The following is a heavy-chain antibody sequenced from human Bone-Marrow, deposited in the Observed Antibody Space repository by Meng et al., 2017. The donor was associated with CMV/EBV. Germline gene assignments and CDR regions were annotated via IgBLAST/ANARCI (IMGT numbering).Heavy chain of an antibody. Sequence: ASVKVSCKASGFTFTDYYMQWVRQAPGQGLEWMGWINSNSGDTNYAQKFQGRVTMTRDTSISTAHMELSRLRSDDTAVYYCARDPGYCYSTNCWGIDPWGQGTLVTVSS. J-gene: IGHJ5*02. CDR3: ARDPGYCYSTNCWGIDP. CDR2: INSNSGDT. V-gene: IGHV1-2*02. D-gene: IGHD2-2*01. CDR1: GFTFTDYY.